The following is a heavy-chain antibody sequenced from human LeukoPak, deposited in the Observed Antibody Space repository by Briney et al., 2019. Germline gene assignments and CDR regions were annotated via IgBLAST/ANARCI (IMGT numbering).Heavy chain of an antibody. CDR3: ATTRITIFGVVYNLDY. CDR1: GYTFTGYY. J-gene: IGHJ4*02. D-gene: IGHD3-3*01. V-gene: IGHV1-2*02. CDR2: INPNSGGT. Sequence: ASVKVSCKASGYTFTGYYMHWVRQAPGQGLEWMGWINPNSGGTNYAQKFQGRVTMTRDTSISTAYMELSRLRSDDMAVYYCATTRITIFGVVYNLDYWGQGTLVTVSS.